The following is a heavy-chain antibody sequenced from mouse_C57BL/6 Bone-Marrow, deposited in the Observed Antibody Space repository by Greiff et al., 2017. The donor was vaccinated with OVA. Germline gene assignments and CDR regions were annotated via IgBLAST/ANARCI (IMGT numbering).Heavy chain of an antibody. J-gene: IGHJ3*01. V-gene: IGHV1-54*01. CDR2: INPGSGGT. CDR1: GYAFTNYL. D-gene: IGHD3-2*02. Sequence: QVQLKQSGAELVRPGTSVKVSCKASGYAFTNYLIEWVKQRPGQGLEWIGVINPGSGGTNYNEKFKGKATLTADKSSSTAYMQLSSLTSEDSAVYFCALQLRLPTGFAYWGQGTLVTVSA. CDR3: ALQLRLPTGFAY.